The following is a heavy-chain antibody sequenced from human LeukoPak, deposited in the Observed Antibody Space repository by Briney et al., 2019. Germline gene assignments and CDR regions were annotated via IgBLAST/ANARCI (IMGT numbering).Heavy chain of an antibody. Sequence: SETLSLTCAVYGGSFSGYYWSWIRQPPGKGLEWIGEIKHSGSTNYNPYLKSRVTISVDTSKNQFSLKLSSVTAADTAVYYCARFTLFGVDYWGQGTLVTVSS. V-gene: IGHV4-34*01. D-gene: IGHD3-10*01. CDR1: GGSFSGYY. J-gene: IGHJ4*02. CDR3: ARFTLFGVDY. CDR2: IKHSGST.